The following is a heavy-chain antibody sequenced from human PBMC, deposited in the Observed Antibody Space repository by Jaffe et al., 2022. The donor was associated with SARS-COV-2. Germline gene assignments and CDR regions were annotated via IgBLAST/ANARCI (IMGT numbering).Heavy chain of an antibody. Sequence: EVQLLESGGGLVQPGGSLRLSCAASGFTFSSYAMSWVRQAPGKGLEWVSAISGSGGSTYYADSVKGRFTISRDNSKNTLYLQMNSLRAEDTAVYYCAKASQGGGYCSGGSCYSPNYNWFDPWGQGTLVTVSS. CDR2: ISGSGGST. CDR1: GFTFSSYA. CDR3: AKASQGGGYCSGGSCYSPNYNWFDP. J-gene: IGHJ5*02. V-gene: IGHV3-23*01. D-gene: IGHD2-15*01.